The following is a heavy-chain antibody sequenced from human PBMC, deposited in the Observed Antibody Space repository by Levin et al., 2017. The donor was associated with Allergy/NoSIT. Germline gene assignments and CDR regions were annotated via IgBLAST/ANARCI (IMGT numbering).Heavy chain of an antibody. Sequence: SETLSLTCTVSGGSINSYYWSWIRQPPGKGLEWIGYIYYSGSTTYNPSLKSRVTISIDGSKSHFSLKLSSVTTADTAVYYCARGLSQPLSWGQGTMVTVSS. V-gene: IGHV4-59*13. CDR2: IYYSGST. J-gene: IGHJ3*01. CDR3: ARGLSQPLS. D-gene: IGHD3-22*01. CDR1: GGSINSYY.